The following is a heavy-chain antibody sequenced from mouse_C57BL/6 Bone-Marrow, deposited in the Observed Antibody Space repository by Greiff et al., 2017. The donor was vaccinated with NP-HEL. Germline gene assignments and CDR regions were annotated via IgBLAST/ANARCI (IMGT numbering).Heavy chain of an antibody. CDR1: GYTFTSYW. V-gene: IGHV1-50*01. D-gene: IGHD2-2*01. Sequence: QVQLQQPGAELVKPGASVKLSCKASGYTFTSYWMQWVKQRPGQGLEWIGEIDPSDSYTNYNQKFKGKATLTVDTSSSTAYIQLSSLTSEDPAVFYCASPPLLSGYDEGYYSDYWGQGT. CDR3: ASPPLLSGYDEGYYSDY. CDR2: IDPSDSYT. J-gene: IGHJ2*01.